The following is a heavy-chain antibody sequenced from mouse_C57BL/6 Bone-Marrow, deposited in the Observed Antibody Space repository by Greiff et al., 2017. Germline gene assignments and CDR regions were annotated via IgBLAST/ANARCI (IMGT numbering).Heavy chain of an antibody. CDR2: IDPSDSYT. CDR1: GYTFTSYW. CDR3: ARDIYYYGSSYAMDY. D-gene: IGHD1-1*01. J-gene: IGHJ4*01. Sequence: QVQLQQPGAELVMPGASVKLSCKASGYTFTSYWMHWVKQRPGQGLEWIGEIDPSDSYTNYNQKFKGKSTLTVDKSSSAAYMQLSSLTSDDSAVYYCARDIYYYGSSYAMDYCAQGTSVTVFS. V-gene: IGHV1-69*01.